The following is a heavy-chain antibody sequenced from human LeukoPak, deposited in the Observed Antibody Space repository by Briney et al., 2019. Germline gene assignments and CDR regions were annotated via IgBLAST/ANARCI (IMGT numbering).Heavy chain of an antibody. D-gene: IGHD4-17*01. CDR2: ISSSSSYI. V-gene: IGHV3-21*01. Sequence: PGGSLRLSCAASGFTFSSYSMSWVRQAPGKGLEWVSSISSSSSYIYYADSVKGRFTISRDNAKNSLYLQMNSLRAEDTAVYYCARPTVDYYGEVAFNYWGQGTLVTVSS. CDR1: GFTFSSYS. J-gene: IGHJ4*02. CDR3: ARPTVDYYGEVAFNY.